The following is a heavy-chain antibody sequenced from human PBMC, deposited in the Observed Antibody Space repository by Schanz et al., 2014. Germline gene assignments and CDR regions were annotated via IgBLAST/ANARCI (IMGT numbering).Heavy chain of an antibody. D-gene: IGHD1-1*01. CDR2: IYIGGNT. CDR3: AKIERNED. V-gene: IGHV3-53*01. J-gene: IGHJ4*02. Sequence: VQLVESGGGVVQPGRSLRLSCAASGFSVGNKYMNWVRQAPGKGLEWVSLIYIGGNTFYAESVKGRFTISRDNSKNTLYLQMNSLRAEDTAVYFCAKIERNEDWGQGTLVTVSS. CDR1: GFSVGNKY.